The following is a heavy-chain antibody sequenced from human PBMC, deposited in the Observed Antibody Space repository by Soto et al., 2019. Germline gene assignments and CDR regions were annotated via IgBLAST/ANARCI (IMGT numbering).Heavy chain of an antibody. CDR3: GGGDRWSTLLQY. CDR2: MYYSGTT. CDR1: GASVSSGGYY. J-gene: IGHJ4*02. V-gene: IGHV4-31*03. Sequence: SETLSLTCTVSGASVSSGGYYWSWLRQHPGMGLEWIGYMYYSGTTYYNPTLKSRVDISIDTSKNQFSLKLTSLTAADTAVFYCGGGDRWSTLLQYWGQGTLVTVSS. D-gene: IGHD2-15*01.